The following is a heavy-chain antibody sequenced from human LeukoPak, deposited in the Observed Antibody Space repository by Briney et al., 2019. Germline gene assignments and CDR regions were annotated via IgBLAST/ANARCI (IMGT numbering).Heavy chain of an antibody. D-gene: IGHD1-26*01. V-gene: IGHV1-18*01. CDR3: ARGVRGSQKLDY. Sequence: ASVKVSCKASGYVFSSFGVCWVRQAPGQGLEWMGWSGAYIGNTNYAQEFQGRLTMTTDASMSIAYMELRSLRSDDTAVYYCARGVRGSQKLDYWGQGTLVTVSS. CDR2: SGAYIGNT. CDR1: GYVFSSFG. J-gene: IGHJ4*02.